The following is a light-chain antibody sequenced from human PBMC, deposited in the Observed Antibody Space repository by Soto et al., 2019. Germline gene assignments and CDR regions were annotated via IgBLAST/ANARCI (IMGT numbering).Light chain of an antibody. CDR1: SSDVGGYNY. Sequence: QSALTQPASVSGSPGQSITISCTGTSSDVGGYNYVSWYQQHPGKAPRVMIYEVSNRPSGVSTRFSGSKSGNTASLTISGLQAEDEADYYCSSYTSSSTLNYVFGTGTQLTVL. J-gene: IGLJ1*01. CDR2: EVS. CDR3: SSYTSSSTLNYV. V-gene: IGLV2-14*01.